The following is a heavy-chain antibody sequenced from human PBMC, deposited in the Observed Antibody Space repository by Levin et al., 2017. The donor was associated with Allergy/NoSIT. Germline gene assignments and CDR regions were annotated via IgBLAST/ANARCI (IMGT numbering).Heavy chain of an antibody. J-gene: IGHJ5*02. V-gene: IGHV1-69*04. Sequence: SVKVSCKASGGTFSSYTISWVRQAPGQGLEWMGRIIPILGIANYAQKFQGRVTITADKSTSTAYMELSSLRSEDTAVYYCARDRDLSGYCSGGSCQNWFDPWGQGTLVTVSS. CDR1: GGTFSSYT. D-gene: IGHD2-15*01. CDR3: ARDRDLSGYCSGGSCQNWFDP. CDR2: IIPILGIA.